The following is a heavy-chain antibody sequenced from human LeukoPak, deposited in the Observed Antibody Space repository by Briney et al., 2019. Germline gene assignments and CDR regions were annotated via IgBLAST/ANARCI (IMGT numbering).Heavy chain of an antibody. CDR2: IYTSRST. Sequence: SETLSLTCTVSGGSISSYYWSWIRQPAGKGLEWIGRIYTSRSTNYNPSLKSRVTMSVDTSKNQFSLKLSSVTAADTAVYYCAGHYGSGSYYPDAFDIWGQGTMVTVSS. CDR3: AGHYGSGSYYPDAFDI. J-gene: IGHJ3*02. CDR1: GGSISSYY. V-gene: IGHV4-4*07. D-gene: IGHD3-10*01.